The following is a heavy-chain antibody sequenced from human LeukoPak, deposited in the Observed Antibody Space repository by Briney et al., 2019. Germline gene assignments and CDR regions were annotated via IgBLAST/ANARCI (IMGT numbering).Heavy chain of an antibody. CDR3: AKYYYDSSGYEVAGGFDY. D-gene: IGHD3-22*01. V-gene: IGHV3-23*01. Sequence: GGSLRLSCAASGFTFSSYAMSWVRQAPGKGLEWVSAISGSGGSTYYADSVKGRFTISRDNSKNTLYPQMNSLRAEDTAVYYCAKYYYDSSGYEVAGGFDYWGQGTLVTVSS. J-gene: IGHJ4*02. CDR1: GFTFSSYA. CDR2: ISGSGGST.